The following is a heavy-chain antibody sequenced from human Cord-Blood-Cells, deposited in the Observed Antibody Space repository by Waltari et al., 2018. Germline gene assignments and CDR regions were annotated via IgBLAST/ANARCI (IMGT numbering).Heavy chain of an antibody. CDR2: ISYDGSNK. V-gene: IGHV3-30-3*01. D-gene: IGHD3-10*01. J-gene: IGHJ4*02. CDR1: GFTFSRYA. CDR3: ARDRWGSGRGPYYFDY. Sequence: QVQLVESGGGVVQPGRSLRLSCAASGFTFSRYAMHWVRPPPGKGLEWVAVISYDGSNKYYADSVKGRFTISRDNSKNTLYLQMNSLRAEDTAVYYCARDRWGSGRGPYYFDYWGQGTLVTVSS.